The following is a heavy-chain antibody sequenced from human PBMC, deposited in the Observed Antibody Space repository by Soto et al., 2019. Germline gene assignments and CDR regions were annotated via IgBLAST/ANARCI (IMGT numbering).Heavy chain of an antibody. V-gene: IGHV5-51*01. CDR2: IYPGDSDT. Sequence: GESLKISCKGSGYTFPIYWVGWVRQMPGKGLEWMGIIYPGDSDTRYSPSFQGQVTISADKSITTAYLQWNSLRAEDTAIYFCAKDPSTGSADFWGQGTLVTVSS. J-gene: IGHJ4*02. CDR1: GYTFPIYW. D-gene: IGHD3-9*01. CDR3: AKDPSTGSADF.